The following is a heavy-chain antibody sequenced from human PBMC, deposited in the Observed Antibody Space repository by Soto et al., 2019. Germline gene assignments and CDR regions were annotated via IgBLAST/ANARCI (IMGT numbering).Heavy chain of an antibody. Sequence: SVKVSCKASGGTFSSYAISWVRQAPGQGLEWMGGIIPIFGTANYAQKFQGRVTITADKSTSTAYMELSSLRSEDTAVYYCARDYYDSSGPGYWGQGTLVTVSS. J-gene: IGHJ4*02. D-gene: IGHD3-22*01. CDR2: IIPIFGTA. CDR1: GGTFSSYA. V-gene: IGHV1-69*06. CDR3: ARDYYDSSGPGY.